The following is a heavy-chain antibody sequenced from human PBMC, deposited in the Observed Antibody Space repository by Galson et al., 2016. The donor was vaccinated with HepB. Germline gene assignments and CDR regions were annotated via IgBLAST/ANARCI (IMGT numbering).Heavy chain of an antibody. CDR1: GGSISGSNYY. CDR2: LYYSGST. J-gene: IGHJ6*02. CDR3: ASLYDFWSGYLTHYGMDV. V-gene: IGHV4-39*01. Sequence: SETLSLTCTVSGGSISGSNYYWGWIRQPPGKGLEWIGSLYYSGSTYYNPSLKSRVTISVDTSKNQFSLKLSSVTAADTAVYYCASLYDFWSGYLTHYGMDVWGQGTTVTVSS. D-gene: IGHD3-3*01.